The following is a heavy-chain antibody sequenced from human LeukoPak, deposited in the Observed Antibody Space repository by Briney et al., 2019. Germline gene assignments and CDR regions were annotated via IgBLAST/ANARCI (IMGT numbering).Heavy chain of an antibody. J-gene: IGHJ5*02. V-gene: IGHV3-20*04. CDR2: INWNGGST. D-gene: IGHD2-8*01. Sequence: PGGSLRLSCAASGFTFDDYGMSWVRQAPGKGLEWVSGINWNGGSTGYADSGKGRFTISRDNAKNSLYLQMNSLRAEDTALYYCARVPTYCTNGVCYQNWFDPWGQGTLVTVSS. CDR1: GFTFDDYG. CDR3: ARVPTYCTNGVCYQNWFDP.